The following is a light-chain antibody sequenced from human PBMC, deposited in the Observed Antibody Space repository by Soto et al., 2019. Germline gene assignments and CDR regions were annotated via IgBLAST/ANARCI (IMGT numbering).Light chain of an antibody. V-gene: IGKV1D-13*01. J-gene: IGKJ4*01. CDR3: QHFNNYPLT. CDR1: QDISSA. Sequence: AIQLTQSPSSLSASVGXRVTITCRASQDISSALAWYQQKPGKAPKLLIYDASGLESGVPSRFSGSGSGTDFTLTISSLQPEDFAAYYCQHFNNYPLTVGGGTKVDIK. CDR2: DAS.